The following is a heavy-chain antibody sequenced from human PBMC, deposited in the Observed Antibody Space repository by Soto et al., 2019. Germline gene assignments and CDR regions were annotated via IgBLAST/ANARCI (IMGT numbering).Heavy chain of an antibody. D-gene: IGHD2-2*01. CDR1: GYSFTSYG. CDR3: ARDLTIVPATHPRLENYGMDV. J-gene: IGHJ6*02. V-gene: IGHV1-18*01. CDR2: ISPYNGHT. Sequence: ASVKVSCKASGYSFTSYGISWVRRAPGQGLEWMGWISPYNGHTQFVERFQGRVTMTTDTSTRTAYMELRNLRSDDTAHYYCARDLTIVPATHPRLENYGMDVWGQGTTVTVSS.